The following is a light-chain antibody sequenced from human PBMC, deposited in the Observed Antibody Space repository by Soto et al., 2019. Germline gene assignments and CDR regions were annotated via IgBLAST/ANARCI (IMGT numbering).Light chain of an antibody. V-gene: IGKV2-30*01. Sequence: DVVMTQSPLSLPVTLGQPASISCKSSQSLVYNDGNTYLHWFQQRPGQSPRRLIYKVSNRDSGVPDRFSGSGSGTDFTLKISRVEAEDVGVYYCMQGTHWPPGLGQGTKLEIK. CDR3: MQGTHWPPG. J-gene: IGKJ2*01. CDR1: QSLVYNDGNTY. CDR2: KVS.